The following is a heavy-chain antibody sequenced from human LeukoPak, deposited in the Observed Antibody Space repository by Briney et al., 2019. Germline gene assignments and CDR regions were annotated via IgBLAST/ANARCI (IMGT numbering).Heavy chain of an antibody. V-gene: IGHV4-59*11. Sequence: PSETLSLTCTVSGGSISSHYWSWIRQPPGKGLEWIGYIYYSGSTNYNPSLKSRVTISVDTSKNQFSLKLSSVTAADTAVYYCARAYGDFDNWFDPWGQGTLVTVSS. CDR3: ARAYGDFDNWFDP. J-gene: IGHJ5*02. CDR2: IYYSGST. D-gene: IGHD4-17*01. CDR1: GGSISSHY.